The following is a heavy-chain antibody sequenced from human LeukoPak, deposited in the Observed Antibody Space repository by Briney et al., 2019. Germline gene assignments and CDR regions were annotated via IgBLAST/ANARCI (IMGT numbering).Heavy chain of an antibody. CDR3: ASTSGSYVFDY. D-gene: IGHD1-26*01. J-gene: IGHJ4*02. V-gene: IGHV4-59*01. CDR1: GGSISSYY. CDR2: IYYSGRT. Sequence: ASETLSLTCTVSGGSISSYYWSWVRQAPGKELEWIACIYYSGRTNYNPSLKSRVTMSIDTSKNYFSLNLSSVTAADTAVYYCASTSGSYVFDYWGQGILVTVSS.